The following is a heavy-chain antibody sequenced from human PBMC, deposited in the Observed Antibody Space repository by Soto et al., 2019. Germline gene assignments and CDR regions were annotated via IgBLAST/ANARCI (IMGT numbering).Heavy chain of an antibody. CDR3: AREALTDYYDSSGYYFGGAWFDP. CDR1: GYTFTSYA. CDR2: INAGNGNT. D-gene: IGHD3-22*01. J-gene: IGHJ5*02. V-gene: IGHV1-3*01. Sequence: GASVKVSCKASGYTFTSYAMHWVRQAPGQRLEWMGWINAGNGNTKYSQKFQGRVTITRDTSASTAYMELSSLRSEDTAVYYCAREALTDYYDSSGYYFGGAWFDPWGQGTLVTVSS.